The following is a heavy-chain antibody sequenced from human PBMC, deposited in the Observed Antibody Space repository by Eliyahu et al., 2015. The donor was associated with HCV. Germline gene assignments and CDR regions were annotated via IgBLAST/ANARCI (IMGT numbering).Heavy chain of an antibody. D-gene: IGHD2-21*01. V-gene: IGHV3-74*02. CDR2: INNDGSRI. CDR1: GFFFGNYW. J-gene: IGHJ4*02. CDR3: ATGSQIFLGNPDDY. Sequence: EVKLVESGGGLVQPGGSLRLSCAASGFFFGNYWMXWVRLVPGKGLVWVSRINNDGSRIIYVDSVKGRFTISRDNARNTLYLQMNSLRVEDTAVYYCATGSQIFLGNPDDYWGQGTLVTVSS.